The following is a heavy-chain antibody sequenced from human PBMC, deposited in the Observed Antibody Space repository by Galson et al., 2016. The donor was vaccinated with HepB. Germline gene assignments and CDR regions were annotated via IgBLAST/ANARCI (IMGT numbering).Heavy chain of an antibody. Sequence: SLRLPCAASGFTFSNYWMSWVRQAPGAGLEWLVNIKQDGTQKDYVDSVKGRFTISRDNAKNSLYLQMNSLRVEDTAVYYCAREGKGGFDIWGQGTMVTVSS. CDR3: AREGKGGFDI. D-gene: IGHD2-15*01. J-gene: IGHJ3*02. V-gene: IGHV3-7*01. CDR2: IKQDGTQK. CDR1: GFTFSNYW.